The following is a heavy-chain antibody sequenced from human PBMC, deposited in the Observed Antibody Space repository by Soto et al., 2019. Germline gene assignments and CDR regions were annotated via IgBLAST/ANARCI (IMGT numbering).Heavy chain of an antibody. Sequence: ASVKVSCKASGYTFTGYYMHWVRQAPGQGLEWMGWINPNSGGTNYAQKFQGWVTMTRDTSISTAYMELSRLRSDDTAVYYCARDQGGIVGAVDYWGQGTLVTVSS. J-gene: IGHJ4*02. CDR3: ARDQGGIVGAVDY. CDR2: INPNSGGT. V-gene: IGHV1-2*04. D-gene: IGHD1-26*01. CDR1: GYTFTGYY.